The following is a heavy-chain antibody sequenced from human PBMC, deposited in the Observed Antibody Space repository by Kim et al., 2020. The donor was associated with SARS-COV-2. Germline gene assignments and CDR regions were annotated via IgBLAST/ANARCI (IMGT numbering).Heavy chain of an antibody. Sequence: SETLSLTCTVSGGSISSGGYYWSWIRQHPGKGLEWIGYIYYSGSTYYNPSLKSRVTISVDTSKNQFSLKLSSVTAADTAVYYCARERFGEAFYYWGQGTLVTVSS. V-gene: IGHV4-31*03. D-gene: IGHD3-10*01. J-gene: IGHJ4*02. CDR3: ARERFGEAFYY. CDR2: IYYSGST. CDR1: GGSISSGGYY.